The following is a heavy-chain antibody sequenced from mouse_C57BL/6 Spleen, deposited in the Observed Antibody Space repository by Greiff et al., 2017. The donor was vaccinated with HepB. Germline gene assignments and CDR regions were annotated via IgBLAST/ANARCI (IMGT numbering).Heavy chain of an antibody. CDR1: GYTFTNYW. D-gene: IGHD1-1*01. J-gene: IGHJ3*01. CDR2: IYPGGGYT. V-gene: IGHV1-63*01. CDR3: ARDYYGTPFAY. Sequence: VKLQESGAELVRPGTSVKMSCKASGYTFTNYWIGWAKQRPGHGLEWIGDIYPGGGYTNYNEKFKGKATLTADKSSSTAYMQFSSLTSEDSAIYYCARDYYGTPFAYWGQGTLVTVSA.